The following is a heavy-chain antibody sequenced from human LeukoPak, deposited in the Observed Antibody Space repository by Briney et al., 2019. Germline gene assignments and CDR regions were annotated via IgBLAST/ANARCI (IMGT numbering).Heavy chain of an antibody. CDR3: ARVDGSPDY. D-gene: IGHD2-15*01. CDR1: GYTFTGYY. CDR2: INLNSGNT. J-gene: IGHJ4*02. Sequence: ASVKVSCKASGYTFTGYYMHWVRQATGQGLEWMGWINLNSGNTGYAQKFQGRVTITRDNSIRTAYMEVSSLRSEDTAVYYCARVDGSPDYWGQGTLLTVSS. V-gene: IGHV1-8*03.